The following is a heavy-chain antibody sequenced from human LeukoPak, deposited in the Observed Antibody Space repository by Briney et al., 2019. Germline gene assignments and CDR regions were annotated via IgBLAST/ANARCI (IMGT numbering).Heavy chain of an antibody. CDR3: ARHTTDIVVVVAAAKLNWFDP. V-gene: IGHV4-59*08. Sequence: SETLSLTCTVSGGSISSYYWSWIRQPPGKGLEWIGYIYYSGSTNYNPSPKSRVTISVDTSKNQFSLKLSSVTAADTAVYCCARHTTDIVVVVAAAKLNWFDPWAREPWSPSPQ. CDR2: IYYSGST. J-gene: IGHJ5*02. D-gene: IGHD2-15*01. CDR1: GGSISSYY.